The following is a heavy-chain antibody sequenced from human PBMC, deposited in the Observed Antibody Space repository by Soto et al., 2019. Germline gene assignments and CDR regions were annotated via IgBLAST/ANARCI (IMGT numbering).Heavy chain of an antibody. Sequence: EVQLVESGGGLVQPGASLKLSCAVSGFTFSGSAMHWVRQASGKGLEWVGRIRSKANNYATAYAASVKGGFTISRDDSKNTAYLQMNSLKSEDTAVYYCTRGYGDYVRDYWGQGTLVTVSS. J-gene: IGHJ4*02. CDR3: TRGYGDYVRDY. V-gene: IGHV3-73*01. D-gene: IGHD4-17*01. CDR1: GFTFSGSA. CDR2: IRSKANNYAT.